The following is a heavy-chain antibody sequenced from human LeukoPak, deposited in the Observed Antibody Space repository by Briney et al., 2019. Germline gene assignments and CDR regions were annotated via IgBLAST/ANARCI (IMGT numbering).Heavy chain of an antibody. CDR3: AREGQQLVPPFDY. CDR2: IYVSGST. CDR1: GSISSGSYY. V-gene: IGHV4-61*02. D-gene: IGHD6-6*01. J-gene: IGHJ4*02. Sequence: SETLSLTCTVSGSISSGSYYWSWIRQPAGKGLEWIGRIYVSGSTNYNPSLESRVTISVDTSKNQFSLELTSLTAADTAVYYCAREGQQLVPPFDYWGQGTLVTVPS.